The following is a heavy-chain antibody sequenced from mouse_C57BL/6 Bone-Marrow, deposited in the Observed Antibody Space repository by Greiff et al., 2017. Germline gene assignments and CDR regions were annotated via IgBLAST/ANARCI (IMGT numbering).Heavy chain of an antibody. CDR3: ARPLNLDVYIDY. CDR2: ISSGGGYT. J-gene: IGHJ2*01. CDR1: GFTFSSYG. Sequence: EVQLVESGGDLVKPGGSLKLSCAASGFTFSSYGMSWVRQTPDKRLEWVATISSGGGYTNSPDSVKGRFTISRDNAKNTLYLQMSSLKSEDTAMYYCARPLNLDVYIDYWGQGTTLTVSS. V-gene: IGHV5-6*01.